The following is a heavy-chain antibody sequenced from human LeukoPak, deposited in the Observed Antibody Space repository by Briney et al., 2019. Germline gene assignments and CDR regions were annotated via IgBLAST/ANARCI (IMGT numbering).Heavy chain of an antibody. J-gene: IGHJ6*02. CDR2: IYYSGST. CDR3: ARHIWFGELLYNYYYYGMVV. CDR1: GGSISSSSYD. Sequence: PSETLSLTCTVSGGSISSSSYDWGWIRQPPGKGLEWIGSIYYSGSTYYNPSLKSRVTISVDTSKNQFSLKLSSVTAADTAVYYCARHIWFGELLYNYYYYGMVVWGQGTTVTVSS. V-gene: IGHV4-39*01. D-gene: IGHD3-10*01.